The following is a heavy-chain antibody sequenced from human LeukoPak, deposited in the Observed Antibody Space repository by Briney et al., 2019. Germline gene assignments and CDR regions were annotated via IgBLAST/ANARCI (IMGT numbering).Heavy chain of an antibody. J-gene: IGHJ4*02. D-gene: IGHD2-2*02. CDR2: IWYDGSNK. Sequence: PGGSLRLSCAASGFTFSSYGMHWVRQAPGKGLERVAVIWYDGSNKYYADSVKGRFTISRDNSKNTLYLQMNSLRAEDTAVYYCAREPCSSTSCYIFDYWGQGTLVTVSS. CDR1: GFTFSSYG. CDR3: AREPCSSTSCYIFDY. V-gene: IGHV3-33*01.